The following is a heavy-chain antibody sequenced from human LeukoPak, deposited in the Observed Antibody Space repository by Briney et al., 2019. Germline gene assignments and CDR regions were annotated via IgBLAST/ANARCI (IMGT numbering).Heavy chain of an antibody. V-gene: IGHV3-7*01. J-gene: IGHJ3*02. Sequence: GGFLRLSCGASGFTFSAYAVIWVRQAPGKGLEWVANIKQDETEKDYVDSVKGRFTISRDNAKNSLYLQMNSLRNEDTAVYYCAREGNRRAFDIWGQGTMVTASS. CDR2: IKQDETEK. D-gene: IGHD1-14*01. CDR3: AREGNRRAFDI. CDR1: GFTFSAYA.